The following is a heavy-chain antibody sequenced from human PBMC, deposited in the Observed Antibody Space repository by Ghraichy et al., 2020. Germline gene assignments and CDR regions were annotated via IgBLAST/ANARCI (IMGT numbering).Heavy chain of an antibody. CDR3: ARSRLAPLRFLGGGYYYYYGMDV. V-gene: IGHV4-34*01. J-gene: IGHJ6*02. D-gene: IGHD3-3*01. Sequence: SETLSLTCAVYGGSFSGYYWSWIRQPPGKGLEWIGEINHSGSTNYNPSLKSRVTISVDTSKNQFSLKLSSVTAADTAVYYCARSRLAPLRFLGGGYYYYYGMDVWGQGTTVTVSS. CDR1: GGSFSGYY. CDR2: INHSGST.